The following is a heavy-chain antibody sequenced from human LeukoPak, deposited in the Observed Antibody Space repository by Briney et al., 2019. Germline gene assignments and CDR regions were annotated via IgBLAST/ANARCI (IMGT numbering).Heavy chain of an antibody. CDR1: GFTFSSYS. Sequence: PGGSLRLSCAASGFTFSSYSMNWVRQAPGKGLEWVSSISSSSSYIYYADSVKGRFTISRDNSKNTLYLQMNSLRAEDTAVYYCARDLGDYGAGGPYDYWGQGTLVTVSS. V-gene: IGHV3-21*01. CDR3: ARDLGDYGAGGPYDY. CDR2: ISSSSSYI. J-gene: IGHJ4*02. D-gene: IGHD4-17*01.